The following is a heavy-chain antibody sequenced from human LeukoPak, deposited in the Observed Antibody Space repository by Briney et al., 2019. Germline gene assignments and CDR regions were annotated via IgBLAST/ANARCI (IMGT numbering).Heavy chain of an antibody. CDR2: IYYSGST. Sequence: SETLSLTCTVSGGSISSGGYYWSWIRQHPGKGLEWIGYIYYSGSTYYNPSLKSRVTISVDTSKNQFSLKLSSVTATDTAVYYCARESPGPTYFDYWGQGTLVTVSS. CDR1: GGSISSGGYY. CDR3: ARESPGPTYFDY. V-gene: IGHV4-31*03. D-gene: IGHD1-14*01. J-gene: IGHJ4*02.